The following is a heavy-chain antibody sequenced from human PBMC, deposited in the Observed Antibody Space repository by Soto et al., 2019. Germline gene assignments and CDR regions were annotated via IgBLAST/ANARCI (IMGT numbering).Heavy chain of an antibody. CDR1: GGTINSGDYF. D-gene: IGHD5-12*01. Sequence: QVQLQESGPGLVKSSETLSLTCSVSGGTINSGDYFWSWIRQPPGKGLEWIGSIFYTGSTYYSPSLKSRASMSIDTSKNLFSLGLRSLTAADTAVYFCARVKATLYRHYYFDYWGQGTPVTVSS. CDR2: IFYTGST. CDR3: ARVKATLYRHYYFDY. V-gene: IGHV4-30-4*01. J-gene: IGHJ4*02.